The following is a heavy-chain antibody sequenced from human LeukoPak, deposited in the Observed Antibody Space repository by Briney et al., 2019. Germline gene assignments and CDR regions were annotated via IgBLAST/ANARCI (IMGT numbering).Heavy chain of an antibody. Sequence: SSETLSLTCTVSGGSISSGGYYWSWLRQHPGKGLEWIGYIYYSGSTYYNPSLKSRVTISVDTSKNQFSLKLSSVTAADTAVYYCARGFRQWLVPLTDGWYFDLWGRGTLVTVSS. V-gene: IGHV4-31*03. D-gene: IGHD6-19*01. CDR2: IYYSGST. J-gene: IGHJ2*01. CDR1: GGSISSGGYY. CDR3: ARGFRQWLVPLTDGWYFDL.